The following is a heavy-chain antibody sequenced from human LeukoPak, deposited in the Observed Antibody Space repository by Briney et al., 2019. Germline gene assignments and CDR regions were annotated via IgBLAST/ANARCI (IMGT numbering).Heavy chain of an antibody. J-gene: IGHJ4*02. CDR3: ARRTYCGGDCYLPFDY. V-gene: IGHV5-51*01. D-gene: IGHD2-21*01. Sequence: GESLKISCKGSGYSFIGYWIGWVRQLPGKGLEWMGIIYPGDSDTRYSPSFQGQVTISADKSISTAYLQWSSLKASDTAMYYCARRTYCGGDCYLPFDYWGQGTLVTVSS. CDR2: IYPGDSDT. CDR1: GYSFIGYW.